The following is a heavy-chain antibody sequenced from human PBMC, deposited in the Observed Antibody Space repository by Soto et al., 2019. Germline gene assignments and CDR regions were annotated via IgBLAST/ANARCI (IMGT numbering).Heavy chain of an antibody. CDR1: GGSITSSY. J-gene: IGHJ6*02. V-gene: IGHV4-59*01. Sequence: SETLSLSCTVSGGSITSSYWSWIRRPPGKGLEWIAYIYDTGISGYTPSTSYNPSLKSRVTMSVDTSKSQFSLKLTSVTAADTSVYYCARGEDAFFYYGLDVWGQGITVTVSS. CDR3: ARGEDAFFYYGLDV. CDR2: IYDTGISGYTPST.